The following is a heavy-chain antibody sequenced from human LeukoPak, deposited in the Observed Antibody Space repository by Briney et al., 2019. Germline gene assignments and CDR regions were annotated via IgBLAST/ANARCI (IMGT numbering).Heavy chain of an antibody. CDR1: GGSISSSSYY. V-gene: IGHV4-39*01. CDR3: ARLTSYSGYDN. J-gene: IGHJ4*02. D-gene: IGHD5-12*01. CDR2: IYYSGST. Sequence: SETLSLTCTVSGGSISSSSYYWGWIRQPPGKGLKWIGSIYYSGSTYYNPSLKSRVTISVDTSKNQFSLKLSSVTAADTAVYYCARLTSYSGYDNWGQGTLVTVSS.